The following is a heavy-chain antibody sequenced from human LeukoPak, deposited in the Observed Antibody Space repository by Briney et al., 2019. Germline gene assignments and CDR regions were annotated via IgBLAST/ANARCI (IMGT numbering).Heavy chain of an antibody. CDR2: IYYSGST. CDR3: ASHSSGWT. Sequence: SETLSLTCTVSGGSISSSRYYWGWIRQPPGKGLEWIGSIYYSGSTYYNPSLKSRVTISVDTSKNQFSLKLSSVTAADTAVYYCASHSSGWTWGQGTLVTVSS. CDR1: GGSISSSRYY. V-gene: IGHV4-39*01. D-gene: IGHD6-19*01. J-gene: IGHJ4*02.